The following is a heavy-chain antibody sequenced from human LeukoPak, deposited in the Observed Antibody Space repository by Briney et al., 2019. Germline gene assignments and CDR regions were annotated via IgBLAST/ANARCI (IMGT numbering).Heavy chain of an antibody. Sequence: TGGSLRLSCAASGFTCSSYAMSWVRQAPGKVLEWVSAISGSGGSTYYADSVKGRFTISRDNSKNTLYLQMNSLRAEDTAVYYCAKDAFAAVAPMLFDIWGQGTMVTVSS. CDR1: GFTCSSYA. D-gene: IGHD6-13*01. CDR2: ISGSGGST. J-gene: IGHJ3*02. CDR3: AKDAFAAVAPMLFDI. V-gene: IGHV3-23*01.